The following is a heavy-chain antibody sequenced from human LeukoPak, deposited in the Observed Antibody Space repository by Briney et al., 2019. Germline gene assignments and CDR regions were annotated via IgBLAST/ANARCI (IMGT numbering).Heavy chain of an antibody. J-gene: IGHJ5*02. CDR3: ARDLMLSRRFDP. D-gene: IGHD2-8*01. Sequence: SQNLSLTCTVSGRSISSGDYYWSWIRQPPGKALQWIGYIYYSGSTYYNPSLKSRVTISVDTSKNQFSLKLSSVTAADTAVYYCARDLMLSRRFDPWGQGTLVTVSS. V-gene: IGHV4-30-4*01. CDR1: GRSISSGDYY. CDR2: IYYSGST.